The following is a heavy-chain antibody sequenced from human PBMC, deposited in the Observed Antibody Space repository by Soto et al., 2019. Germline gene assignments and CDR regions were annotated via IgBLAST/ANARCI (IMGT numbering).Heavy chain of an antibody. J-gene: IGHJ4*02. CDR2: IWYDGSNT. CDR1: GFTFSSYA. CDR3: ARDFSMVIVAPGY. V-gene: IGHV3-33*01. Sequence: PGGSLRLSCAASGFTFSSYAMHWVRPAPGKGLEWVGFIWYDGSNTFYAESVKGRFTISRDNSKNTVYLQINALRAEDTAVYYCARDFSMVIVAPGYWGQGTLVTVSS. D-gene: IGHD5-12*01.